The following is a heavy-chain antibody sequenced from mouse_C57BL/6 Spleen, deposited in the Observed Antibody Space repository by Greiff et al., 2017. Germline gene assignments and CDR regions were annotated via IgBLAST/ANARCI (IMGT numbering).Heavy chain of an antibody. J-gene: IGHJ1*03. D-gene: IGHD2-4*01. V-gene: IGHV1-53*01. CDR3: ARSGPGMYDYDDWYFDV. CDR1: GYTFTSYW. Sequence: VKLQQPGTELVKPGASVKLSCKASGYTFTSYWMHWVKQRPGQGLEWIGNINPSNGGTNYNEKFKSKATLTVDKSSSTAYMQLSSLTSEDSAVYYCARSGPGMYDYDDWYFDVWGTGTTVTVSS. CDR2: INPSNGGT.